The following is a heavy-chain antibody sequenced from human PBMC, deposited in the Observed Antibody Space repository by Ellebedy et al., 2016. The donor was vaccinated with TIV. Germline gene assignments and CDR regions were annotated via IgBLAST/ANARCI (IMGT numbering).Heavy chain of an antibody. CDR1: GYTFTGYY. CDR3: ARGGLRRRDEPQHWYFDL. V-gene: IGHV1-2*02. Sequence: ASVKVSXXASGYTFTGYYMHWVRQAPGQGLEWMGWINPNSGGTNYAQKFQGRVTMTRDTSISTAYMELSRLRSDDTAVYYCARGGLRRRDEPQHWYFDLWGRGTLVTVSS. CDR2: INPNSGGT. J-gene: IGHJ2*01. D-gene: IGHD2-2*01.